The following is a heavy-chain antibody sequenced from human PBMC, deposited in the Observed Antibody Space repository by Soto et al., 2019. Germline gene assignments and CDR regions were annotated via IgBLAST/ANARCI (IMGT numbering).Heavy chain of an antibody. Sequence: SETLSLTCAVYGGSFSGYYWSWIRQPPGKGLEWIGEINHSGSTNYNPSLKSRVTISVDTSKNQFSLKLSSVTAADTAVYYCARTNRGVAFDIWGQGTMVTVSS. CDR1: GGSFSGYY. J-gene: IGHJ3*02. CDR3: ARTNRGVAFDI. CDR2: INHSGST. V-gene: IGHV4-34*01. D-gene: IGHD3-10*01.